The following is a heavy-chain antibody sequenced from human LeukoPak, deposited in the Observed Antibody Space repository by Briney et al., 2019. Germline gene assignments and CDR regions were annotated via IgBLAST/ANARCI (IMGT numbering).Heavy chain of an antibody. D-gene: IGHD6-13*01. J-gene: IGHJ6*03. CDR3: ARLASSATFYYYYMDV. V-gene: IGHV7-4-1*02. Sequence: ASVKVSCKASGYTFTNYYFHWVRQAPGQGLEWMGWINTNTGNPTYAQGFTGRFAFSLDTSVSTAYLQISSLKPEDTAVYYCARLASSATFYYYYMDVWGKGTTVIVSS. CDR2: INTNTGNP. CDR1: GYTFTNYY.